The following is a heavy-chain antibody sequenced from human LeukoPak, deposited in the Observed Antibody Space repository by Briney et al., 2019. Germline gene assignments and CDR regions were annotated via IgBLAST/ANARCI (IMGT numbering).Heavy chain of an antibody. J-gene: IGHJ4*02. CDR1: GYTFTGYY. V-gene: IGHV1-2*02. CDR3: ARVCHGFYGDYIDY. Sequence: ASVKVSCKASGYTFTGYYMHWVRQAPGQGLEWMGWINPNSGGTNYAQKFQGRVTMTRDTSISTAYMELSRLRSDDTAVYYCARVCHGFYGDYIDYWGQGTLVTVSS. D-gene: IGHD4-17*01. CDR2: INPNSGGT.